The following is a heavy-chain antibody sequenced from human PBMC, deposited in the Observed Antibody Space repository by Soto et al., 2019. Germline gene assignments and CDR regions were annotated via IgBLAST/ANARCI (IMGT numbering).Heavy chain of an antibody. CDR2: IYGGGST. Sequence: GGSLRLSGAASGFTVSSNYISWVRQAPGKGLESVSVIYGGGSTYYADFVKGRFTISRDNSKNTLYLQMNSLRAEDTAVYYCAKYFTQEALRFLEGLPAGTDYYYGTDVWGHGSPVTVSS. CDR3: AKYFTQEALRFLEGLPAGTDYYYGTDV. D-gene: IGHD3-3*01. V-gene: IGHV3-53*01. J-gene: IGHJ6*02. CDR1: GFTVSSNY.